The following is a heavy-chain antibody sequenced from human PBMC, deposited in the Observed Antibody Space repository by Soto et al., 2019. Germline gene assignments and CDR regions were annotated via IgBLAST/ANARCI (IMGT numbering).Heavy chain of an antibody. CDR2: IKHTGST. V-gene: IGHV4-34*01. CDR1: GGSFSGYY. J-gene: IGHJ4*02. D-gene: IGHD3-22*01. Sequence: SETLSLTCAVHGGSFSGYYWTWIRQSPGKGLEWIGEIKHTGSTNYKPSLKSRVTISVDTSQNQFSLKLSSVTAADTAVYYCAREGDSSGYYFDYWGQGTLVTVSS. CDR3: AREGDSSGYYFDY.